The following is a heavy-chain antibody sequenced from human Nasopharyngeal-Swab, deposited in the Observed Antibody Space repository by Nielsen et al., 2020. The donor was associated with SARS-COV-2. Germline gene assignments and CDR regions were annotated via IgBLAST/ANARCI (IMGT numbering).Heavy chain of an antibody. CDR2: IKSKTDGDTT. J-gene: IGHJ6*02. V-gene: IGHV3-15*01. Sequence: GESLKISCAASGFTFSNAWINWVRQAPGTGLEWVGRIKSKTDGDTTVYAAPVKGRFTILRDDSKNTLYLQMNSLKTEDTAVYYCTTESRVRGVPYYYGMDVWGQGTTVTVSS. D-gene: IGHD3-10*01. CDR3: TTESRVRGVPYYYGMDV. CDR1: GFTFSNAW.